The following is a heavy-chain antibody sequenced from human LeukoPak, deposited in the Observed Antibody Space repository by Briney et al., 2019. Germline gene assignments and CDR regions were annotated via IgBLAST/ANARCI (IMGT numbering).Heavy chain of an antibody. CDR3: ARGRGYRMDV. Sequence: SETLSLTCTVSGGSISSGGYYWSWIRQHPGKGLEWFGYIYYSGSTYYNPTLKSRVTISVDTSKNQFSLKLSSVTAADTAVYYCARGRGYRMDVWGQGTTVTVSS. D-gene: IGHD5-18*01. CDR2: IYYSGST. J-gene: IGHJ6*02. CDR1: GGSISSGGYY. V-gene: IGHV4-31*03.